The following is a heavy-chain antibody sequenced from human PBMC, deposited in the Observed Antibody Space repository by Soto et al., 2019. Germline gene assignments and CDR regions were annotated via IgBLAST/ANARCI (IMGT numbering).Heavy chain of an antibody. CDR2: IYYSGST. CDR1: GGSIGNHY. Sequence: QVQLQESGPGLVKPSETLSLTCSVSGGSIGNHYWSWIRQSPGRGLEWIGYIYYSGSTSYNPSLKSRVTISVDTSKNQFSLKLNSVTAADSAVYYCVKETPGTVTTWFDPWGQGILVTVSS. V-gene: IGHV4-59*11. D-gene: IGHD4-17*01. CDR3: VKETPGTVTTWFDP. J-gene: IGHJ5*02.